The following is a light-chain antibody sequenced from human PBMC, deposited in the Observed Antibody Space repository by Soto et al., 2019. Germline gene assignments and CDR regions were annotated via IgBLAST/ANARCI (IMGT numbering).Light chain of an antibody. CDR2: DAS. CDR3: QQRRNWPPEVT. Sequence: EIVLTQSPDTLSLSPGERATLSCRASQSVSSSLAWYQQKPGQAPRLLIYDASNRATVIPARFSGSGSGTDFTLTISSLEPEDFAVYYCQQRRNWPPEVTFGPGTKVDIK. J-gene: IGKJ3*01. CDR1: QSVSSS. V-gene: IGKV3-11*01.